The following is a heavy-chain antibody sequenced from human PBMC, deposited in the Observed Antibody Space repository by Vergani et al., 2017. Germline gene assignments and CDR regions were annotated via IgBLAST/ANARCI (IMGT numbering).Heavy chain of an antibody. CDR1: GFTFSSYA. V-gene: IGHV3-23*01. D-gene: IGHD1-14*01. Sequence: EVQLLESGGGLVQPGGSLRLSCAASGFTFSSYAMSWVRQAPGKGLEWVSGISGTGGSTYYADSVKGRFTISRDNSKNTLYLQMNSLRDEDTGVYYCARDLRLLYNRFDPWGQGTLVTVSS. CDR3: ARDLRLLYNRFDP. CDR2: ISGTGGST. J-gene: IGHJ5*02.